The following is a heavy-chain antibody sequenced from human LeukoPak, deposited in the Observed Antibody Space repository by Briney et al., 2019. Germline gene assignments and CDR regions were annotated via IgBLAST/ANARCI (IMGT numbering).Heavy chain of an antibody. CDR2: IIPIFGTA. J-gene: IGHJ4*02. CDR3: ARENPVDCSSTSCYFDY. V-gene: IGHV1-69*01. CDR1: GGTFSSYA. Sequence: RSSVKVSCKASGGTFSSYAISWVRQAPGQGLEWMGWIIPIFGTANYAQKFQGRVTITADESTSTAYMELSSLRSEDTAVYYCARENPVDCSSTSCYFDYWGQGTLVTVSS. D-gene: IGHD2-2*01.